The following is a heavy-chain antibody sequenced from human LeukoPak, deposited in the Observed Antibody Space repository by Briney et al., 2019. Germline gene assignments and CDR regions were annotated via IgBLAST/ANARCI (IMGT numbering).Heavy chain of an antibody. CDR1: GFTFDDYA. J-gene: IGHJ4*02. Sequence: GGSLRLSCAASGFTFDDYAMHWVRQAPGKGLEWVSGISWNSGSLGYADSVKGRFTISRDNAKNSLYLQMNSLRAEDTALYYCAKDSAYYYDSSGCDYWGQGTLVTVSS. CDR3: AKDSAYYYDSSGCDY. D-gene: IGHD3-22*01. CDR2: ISWNSGSL. V-gene: IGHV3-9*01.